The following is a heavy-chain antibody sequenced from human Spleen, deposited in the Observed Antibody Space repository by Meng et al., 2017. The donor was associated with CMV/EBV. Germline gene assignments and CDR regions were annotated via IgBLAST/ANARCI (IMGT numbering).Heavy chain of an antibody. V-gene: IGHV4-34*01. CDR3: ARSGSGRRGPSPFFDWFDP. CDR1: GGSFSGYY. J-gene: IGHJ5*02. D-gene: IGHD1-26*01. Sequence: QGQLQQWGAGLLKPSETLSLTCAVYGGSFSGYYWSWIRQPPGKGLEWIGEINHSGSTNYNPSLKSRVTISVDTSKNQFSLKLSSVTAADTAVYYCARSGSGRRGPSPFFDWFDPWGQGTLVTVSS. CDR2: INHSGST.